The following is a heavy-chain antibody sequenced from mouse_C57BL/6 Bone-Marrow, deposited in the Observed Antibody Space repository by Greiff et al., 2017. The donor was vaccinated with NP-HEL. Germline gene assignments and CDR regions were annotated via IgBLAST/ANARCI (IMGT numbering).Heavy chain of an antibody. CDR3: TMDYDYWYFDV. V-gene: IGHV14-4*01. CDR2: IDPENGDT. CDR1: GFNIKDDY. J-gene: IGHJ1*03. Sequence: EVQLQQSGAELVRPGASVKLSCTASGFNIKDDYMHWVKQRPEQGLEWIGWIDPENGDTEYASKFQGKATITADTSSNTAYLQLSSLTSEDTAVYYCTMDYDYWYFDVWGTGTTVTVSS. D-gene: IGHD2-4*01.